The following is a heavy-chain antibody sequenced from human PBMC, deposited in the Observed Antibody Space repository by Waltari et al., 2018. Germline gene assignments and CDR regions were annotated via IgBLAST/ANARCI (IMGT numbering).Heavy chain of an antibody. Sequence: FDDYAMHWVRQAPGKGLEWVSGISWNSGSIGYADSVKGRFTISRDNAKNSLYLQMNSLRAEDTALYYCAKASAPYSSSSIDYWGQGTLVTVSS. CDR2: ISWNSGSI. V-gene: IGHV3-9*01. D-gene: IGHD6-6*01. CDR3: AKASAPYSSSSIDY. CDR1: FDDYA. J-gene: IGHJ4*02.